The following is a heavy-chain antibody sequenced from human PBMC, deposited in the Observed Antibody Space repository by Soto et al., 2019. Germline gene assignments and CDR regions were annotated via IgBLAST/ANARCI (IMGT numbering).Heavy chain of an antibody. CDR2: ISWNSGNI. J-gene: IGHJ4*02. Sequence: SLRLSCAASGFTVDNYAMHWVRQAPGKGLEWVSGISWNSGNIGYADSVKGRFTIARDNAKTSLYLEMNSLRAEDTALYYCAKSLKIFGLATTRSGPLDSWGQGALVTVSS. D-gene: IGHD3-3*01. V-gene: IGHV3-9*01. CDR3: AKSLKIFGLATTRSGPLDS. CDR1: GFTVDNYA.